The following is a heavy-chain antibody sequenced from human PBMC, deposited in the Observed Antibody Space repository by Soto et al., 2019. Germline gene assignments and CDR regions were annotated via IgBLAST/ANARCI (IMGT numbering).Heavy chain of an antibody. D-gene: IGHD1-26*01. CDR1: GFTFSGYG. J-gene: IGHJ4*02. V-gene: IGHV3-33*01. CDR3: ASLSDSGSLVFDY. Sequence: PGGSLRLSCAASGFTFSGYGMHWVRQAPGKGLEWVAVIWYDGSNEYYADFVKGRFTISRDNSRNTVHLQMNSLRAEDTAVYYCASLSDSGSLVFDYWGQGTLVTVSS. CDR2: IWYDGSNE.